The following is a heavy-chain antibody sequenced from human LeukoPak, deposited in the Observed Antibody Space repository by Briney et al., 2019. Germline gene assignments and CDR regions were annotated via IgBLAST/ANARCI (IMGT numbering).Heavy chain of an antibody. D-gene: IGHD3-3*01. CDR1: GYTFTSYD. CDR3: ARGVRYYDFWSGYYPGYYYMDV. V-gene: IGHV1-8*01. Sequence: GASVKVSCKASGYTFTSYDINWVRQATGQGLEWMGWMNPNSGNTSYAQKFRGRVTMTRNTSLSTAYMELSSLRSEDTAAYYCARGVRYYDFWSGYYPGYYYMDVWGKGTTVTVSS. CDR2: MNPNSGNT. J-gene: IGHJ6*03.